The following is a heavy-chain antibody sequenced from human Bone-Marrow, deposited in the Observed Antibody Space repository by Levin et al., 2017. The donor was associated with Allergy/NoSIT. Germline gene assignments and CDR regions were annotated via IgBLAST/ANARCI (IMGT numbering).Heavy chain of an antibody. CDR3: QSIVGATRRNWFDP. J-gene: IGHJ5*02. Sequence: GGSLRLSCAASGFTFSSYGMHWVRQAPGKGLEWVAVISYDGSNKYYADSVKGRFTISRDNSKNTLYLQMNSLRAEDTAVYSLQSIVGATRRNWFDPWGQGTLVTVSS. V-gene: IGHV3-30*03. CDR2: ISYDGSNK. D-gene: IGHD1-26*01. CDR1: GFTFSSYG.